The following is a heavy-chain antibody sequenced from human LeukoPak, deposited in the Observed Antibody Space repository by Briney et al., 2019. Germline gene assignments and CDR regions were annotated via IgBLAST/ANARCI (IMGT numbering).Heavy chain of an antibody. CDR2: ISGSGGST. CDR3: AKMPRGYSYDGYFDY. CDR1: GFTLSSYA. D-gene: IGHD5-18*01. Sequence: GSLRLSCAAPGFTLSSYAMSWVRQAPGKGLEWVSAISGSGGSTYYADSVKGRFTISRDNSKNTLYLQMNSLRAEDTDVYYCAKMPRGYSYDGYFDYWGQGTLVTVSS. V-gene: IGHV3-23*01. J-gene: IGHJ4*02.